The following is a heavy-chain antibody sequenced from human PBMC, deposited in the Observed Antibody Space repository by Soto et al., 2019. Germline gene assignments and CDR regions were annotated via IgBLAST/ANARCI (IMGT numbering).Heavy chain of an antibody. CDR3: ARVYYYGSGRYFTAGWFDP. CDR1: GGTFSSYA. J-gene: IGHJ5*02. Sequence: ASVKVSCKASGGTFSSYAISWVRQAPGQGLEWMGGIIPIFGTANYAQKFQGRVTITADESTSTAYMGLSSLRSEDTAVYYCARVYYYGSGRYFTAGWFDPWGQGTLVTVYS. CDR2: IIPIFGTA. D-gene: IGHD3-10*01. V-gene: IGHV1-69*13.